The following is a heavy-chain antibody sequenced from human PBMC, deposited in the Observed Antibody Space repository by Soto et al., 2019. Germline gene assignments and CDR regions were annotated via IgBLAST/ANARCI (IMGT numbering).Heavy chain of an antibody. D-gene: IGHD5-12*01. CDR3: ARDFRGDGYNYLDYYYYYGMDV. V-gene: IGHV1-69*04. CDR2: IIPILGIA. Sequence: SVKVSCKASGGTFSSYTISWVRQAPGQGLEWMGRIIPILGIANYAQKFQGRVTMTRDTSTSTVYMELSSLRSEDTAVYYCARDFRGDGYNYLDYYYYYGMDVWGQ. J-gene: IGHJ6*02. CDR1: GGTFSSYT.